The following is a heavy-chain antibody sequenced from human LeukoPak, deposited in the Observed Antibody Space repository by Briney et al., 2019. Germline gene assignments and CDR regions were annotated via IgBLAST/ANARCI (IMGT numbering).Heavy chain of an antibody. V-gene: IGHV4-59*01. J-gene: IGHJ4*02. Sequence: NPSETLSLTCTVSGGSISSYYWSWIRQPPGKGLEWIGYIYYSGSTNYNPSLKSRVTISVDTSKNQFSLKLNSVTAADTAVYFCARESGSSGYLPFDYWGQGTLVTVSS. CDR2: IYYSGST. D-gene: IGHD3-22*01. CDR3: ARESGSSGYLPFDY. CDR1: GGSISSYY.